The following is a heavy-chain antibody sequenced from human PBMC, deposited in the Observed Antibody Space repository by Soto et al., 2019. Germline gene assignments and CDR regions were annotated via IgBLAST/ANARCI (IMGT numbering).Heavy chain of an antibody. D-gene: IGHD7-27*01. CDR1: GGSISSYY. J-gene: IGHJ3*02. V-gene: IGHV4-59*01. CDR2: IYYSGST. Sequence: SETLSLTCTVSGGSISSYYWSWIRQPPGKGLEWIGYIYYSGSTNYNPSLKSRVTISVDTSKNQFSLKLSSVTAADTAVYYCARVRTGNVDAFDSWGQGTMVTVSS. CDR3: ARVRTGNVDAFDS.